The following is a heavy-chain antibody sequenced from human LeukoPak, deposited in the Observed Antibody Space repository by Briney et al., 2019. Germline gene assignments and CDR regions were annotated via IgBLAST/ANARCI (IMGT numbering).Heavy chain of an antibody. CDR1: GGSISSSSYY. V-gene: IGHV4-39*07. CDR2: IYYSGST. J-gene: IGHJ4*02. CDR3: ARSLSSGWFPFDY. Sequence: SETLSLTCTVSGGSISSSSYYWGWIRQPPGKGLEWIGSIYYSGSTYYNPSLKSRVTISVDTSKNQFSLKLSSVTAADTAVYYCARSLSSGWFPFDYWGQGTLVTVSS. D-gene: IGHD6-19*01.